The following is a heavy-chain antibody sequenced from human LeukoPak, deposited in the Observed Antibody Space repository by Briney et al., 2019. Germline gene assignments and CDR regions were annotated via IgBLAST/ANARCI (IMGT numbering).Heavy chain of an antibody. J-gene: IGHJ4*02. CDR2: INHSGST. V-gene: IGHV4-34*01. CDR3: ARGRGYSYGCRY. CDR1: GGSFSGYY. D-gene: IGHD5-18*01. Sequence: SETLSLTCAVYGGSFSGYYWSWIRQPPGKGLEWIGEINHSGSTNYNPSLKSRVTISVDTSKNQFSLKLSSVTAADTAVYYCARGRGYSYGCRYWGQGTLVTVSS.